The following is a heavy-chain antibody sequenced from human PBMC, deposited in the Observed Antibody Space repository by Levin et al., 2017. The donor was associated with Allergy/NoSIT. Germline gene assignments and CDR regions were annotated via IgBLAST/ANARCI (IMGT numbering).Heavy chain of an antibody. CDR1: GFTFSSYA. V-gene: IGHV3-30*04. Sequence: GESLKISCAASGFTFSSYAMHWVRQAPGKGLEWVAVISYDGSNKYYADSVKGRFTISRDNSKNTVYVQVNRLRAEDTAVYYCARDSTAAGPFDYWGQGTLVTVSS. CDR2: ISYDGSNK. D-gene: IGHD6-13*01. CDR3: ARDSTAAGPFDY. J-gene: IGHJ4*02.